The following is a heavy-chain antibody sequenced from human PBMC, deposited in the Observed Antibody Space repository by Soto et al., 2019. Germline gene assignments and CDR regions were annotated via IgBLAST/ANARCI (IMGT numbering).Heavy chain of an antibody. CDR1: GYTFTSYG. V-gene: IGHV1-18*04. Sequence: QVQLVQSGAEVKKPGASVKVSCKASGYTFTSYGISWVRQAPGQGLEWMGWISAYNGNTNYAQKLQGRVTMTTDTSTSTAYMELRTLRSDKTAVYYCARDPPNLPRGRWGYYYGRDVWGQGTTVTVPS. CDR3: ARDPPNLPRGRWGYYYGRDV. J-gene: IGHJ6*02. CDR2: ISAYNGNT. D-gene: IGHD7-27*01.